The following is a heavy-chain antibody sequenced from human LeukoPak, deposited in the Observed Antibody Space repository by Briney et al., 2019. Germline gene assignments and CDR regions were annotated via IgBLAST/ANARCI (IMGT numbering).Heavy chain of an antibody. CDR2: IKQDGSEE. V-gene: IGHV3-7*01. D-gene: IGHD2-2*01. CDR1: GFTFSSYW. CDR3: ARDYCSSTSCYPPQFDP. J-gene: IGHJ5*02. Sequence: GGSLRLSCAASGFTFSSYWMSWVRQAPGKGLEWVANIKQDGSEEYYVDSVKGRFTISRDNAKNSLYLQMNSLRAEDTAVYYCARDYCSSTSCYPPQFDPWGQGTLVTVSS.